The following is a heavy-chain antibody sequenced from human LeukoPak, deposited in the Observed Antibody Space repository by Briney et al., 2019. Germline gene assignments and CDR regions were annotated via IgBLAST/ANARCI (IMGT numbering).Heavy chain of an antibody. CDR2: SNSDGSIT. CDR1: GFTFSSYW. D-gene: IGHD4/OR15-4a*01. J-gene: IGHJ3*01. Sequence: GGSLRLSCAASGFTFSSYWMHWVRQATGKGLVWVSRSNSDGSITNYADSVKGRFTISIDNARNTLFLQMNSLRAEDTAVYYCARANLGAFDVWGQGTMVTVSS. V-gene: IGHV3-74*01. CDR3: ARANLGAFDV.